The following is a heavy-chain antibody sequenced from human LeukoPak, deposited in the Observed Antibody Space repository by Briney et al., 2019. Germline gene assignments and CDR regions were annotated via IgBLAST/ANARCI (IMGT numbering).Heavy chain of an antibody. CDR3: ARVSGSGYFDY. V-gene: IGHV1-69*13. Sequence: ASVKVSCKASGGTFSSYAISWVRQAPGQGLEWMGGIIPIFGTANYAQKFQGRVTITADESTSTAYMELSSLSSEDTAVYYWARVSGSGYFDYWGQGTLVTVSS. CDR1: GGTFSSYA. CDR2: IIPIFGTA. J-gene: IGHJ4*02. D-gene: IGHD3-3*01.